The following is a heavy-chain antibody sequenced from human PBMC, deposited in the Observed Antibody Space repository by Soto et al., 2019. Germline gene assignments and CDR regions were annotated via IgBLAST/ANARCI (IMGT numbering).Heavy chain of an antibody. D-gene: IGHD2-2*01. Sequence: QVQLVESGGGVVQPGRSLRLSCAASGFIFSDYAMHWVRQAPGQGLEWVAVISYGGDNKYYADSVRGRFTISRDNLKNTLDLQLNSLSPEDTAVYHCAKARQRTSWYGLEADFWGQGTLVSVAS. V-gene: IGHV3-30-3*01. CDR2: ISYGGDNK. CDR3: AKARQRTSWYGLEADF. CDR1: GFIFSDYA. J-gene: IGHJ4*02.